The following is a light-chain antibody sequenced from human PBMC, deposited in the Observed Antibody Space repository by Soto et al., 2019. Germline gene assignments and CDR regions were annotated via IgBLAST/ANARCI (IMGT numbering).Light chain of an antibody. CDR1: QSVDSSH. CDR2: GAS. V-gene: IGKV3-20*01. CDR3: QQYETSPST. J-gene: IGKJ4*01. Sequence: EIVLTQSPGTLSLSPGERATLSCRASQSVDSSHLAWYQHRPGRAPRLLVYGASRRATGVPDRFSGSGSGTHFTLSIRRLESEDFAVYYCQQYETSPSTFGGGTKVDIK.